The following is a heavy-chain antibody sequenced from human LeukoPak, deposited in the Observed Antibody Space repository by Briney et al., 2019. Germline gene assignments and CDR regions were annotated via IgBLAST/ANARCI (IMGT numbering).Heavy chain of an antibody. J-gene: IGHJ2*01. CDR1: GFTFSSYD. CDR3: ARAFTEIDYGGPTAGWYFDL. D-gene: IGHD4-23*01. V-gene: IGHV3-13*01. Sequence: QAGGSLRLSCAASGFTFSSYDMHWVRQATGKGLEWVSAIGTAGDTYYPGSVKGRFTISRENAKNSLYLQMNSLRAGDTAVYYCARAFTEIDYGGPTAGWYFDLWGRGTLVTVSS. CDR2: IGTAGDT.